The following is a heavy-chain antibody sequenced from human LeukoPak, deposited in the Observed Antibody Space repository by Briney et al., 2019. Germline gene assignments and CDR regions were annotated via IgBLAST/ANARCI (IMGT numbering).Heavy chain of an antibody. J-gene: IGHJ6*02. V-gene: IGHV3-7*03. CDR3: ARGGGLDV. Sequence: GGSLRLSCAASGFTFSIHWMSWVRQAPGKGLEWVANMKQDGSEKYYVDSVKGRFTVSRDNAKNLLWLQMNSLSAEDTAVYFCARGGGLDVWGQGAPVTVSS. CDR2: MKQDGSEK. CDR1: GFTFSIHW. D-gene: IGHD3-16*01.